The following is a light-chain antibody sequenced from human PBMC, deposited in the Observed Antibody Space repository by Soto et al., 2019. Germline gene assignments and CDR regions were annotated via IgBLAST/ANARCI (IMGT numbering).Light chain of an antibody. J-gene: IGKJ1*01. Sequence: DIQMTQSPSSLSASVGDRVTITCRASRSISNYLNWYQQKSGKVPRLLIYAASSLQPGVPSRFSSTGTGTAFTLTITSLQPEDSATYYCQQSYSVPRFGPGTRVDLK. V-gene: IGKV1-39*01. CDR2: AAS. CDR1: RSISNY. CDR3: QQSYSVPR.